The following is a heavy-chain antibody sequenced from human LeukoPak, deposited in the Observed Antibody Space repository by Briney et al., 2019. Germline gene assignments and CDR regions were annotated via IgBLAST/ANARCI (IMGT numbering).Heavy chain of an antibody. V-gene: IGHV3-11*04. Sequence: PGGSLRLSCAASGFTFSDYYISWIRQAPGKGLEWVSYISSSCSTIYYADSVKGRFTISRDNAENSVYLQMNKLGAEDTAIYYCARDDGGNLNDAFDIWGPGTMVTVSS. D-gene: IGHD4-23*01. CDR2: ISSSCSTI. CDR3: ARDDGGNLNDAFDI. J-gene: IGHJ3*02. CDR1: GFTFSDYY.